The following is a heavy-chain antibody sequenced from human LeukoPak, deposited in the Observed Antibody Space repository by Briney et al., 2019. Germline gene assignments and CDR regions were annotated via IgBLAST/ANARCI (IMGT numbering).Heavy chain of an antibody. CDR1: GGSISSYY. CDR2: IYTSGST. Sequence: SETLSLTCTVSGGSISSYYWSWIRQPAGKGLEWIGRIYTSGSTNYNPSLKSRVTMSVDTSKNQFSLKLSSVTAADTAVYYCARDNPELPIYYYGMDVWGQGTTVTVSS. D-gene: IGHD3-10*01. CDR3: ARDNPELPIYYYGMDV. J-gene: IGHJ6*02. V-gene: IGHV4-4*07.